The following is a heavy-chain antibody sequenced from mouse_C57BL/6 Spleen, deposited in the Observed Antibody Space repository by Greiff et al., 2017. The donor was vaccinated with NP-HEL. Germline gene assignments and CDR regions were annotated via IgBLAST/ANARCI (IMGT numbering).Heavy chain of an antibody. V-gene: IGHV1-69*01. CDR3: ARSGTGWFAY. D-gene: IGHD4-1*01. J-gene: IGHJ3*01. CDR1: GYTFTSYW. CDR2: IDPSDSYT. Sequence: QVQLQQPGAELVMPGASVKLSCKASGYTFTSYWMHWVKQRPGQGLEWIGEIDPSDSYTNYNQKFKGKSTLTVDKSSSTAYMQLSSLTSEDSAVYYCARSGTGWFAYWGQVTLVTVSA.